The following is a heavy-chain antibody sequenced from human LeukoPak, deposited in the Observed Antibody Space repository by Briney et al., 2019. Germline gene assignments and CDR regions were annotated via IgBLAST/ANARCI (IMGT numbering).Heavy chain of an antibody. CDR1: GYTFTSYG. Sequence: ASVKVSCKASGYTFTSYGISWVRQAPGQGLEWMGWISAYNGNTNYAQKLQGRVTMTTDTSTSTAYMELRSLRSDDTAVYYCARGLTGYSSGWYFLGGAFDIWGQGTMVTVSS. J-gene: IGHJ3*02. V-gene: IGHV1-18*01. CDR2: ISAYNGNT. CDR3: ARGLTGYSSGWYFLGGAFDI. D-gene: IGHD6-19*01.